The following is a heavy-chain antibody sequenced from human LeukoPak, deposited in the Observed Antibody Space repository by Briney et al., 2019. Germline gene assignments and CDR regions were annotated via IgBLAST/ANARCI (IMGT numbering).Heavy chain of an antibody. D-gene: IGHD4-17*01. CDR1: GFPFSASA. J-gene: IGHJ5*02. V-gene: IGHV3-23*01. CDR3: ATVKYDYGDPVGWFDP. CDR2: ILSTGTT. Sequence: RGSLRLSCAASGFPFSASAMTWVRQAPGKGLEWVSHILSTGTTYYADSVRGRFTISRDNSKNTLYLLMTSLRADDTAVYYCATVKYDYGDPVGWFDPWGQGTLVTVSS.